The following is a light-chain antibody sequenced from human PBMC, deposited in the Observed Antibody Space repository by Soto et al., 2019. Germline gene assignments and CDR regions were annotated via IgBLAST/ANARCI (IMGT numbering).Light chain of an antibody. CDR2: DVS. CDR3: SSYTSSSTLVV. Sequence: QSVLTQPASVSGSPGQSITISCTGTSSDVGGYNYVSWYQQHPGKAPKLMIYDVSNRPSGVSNRFSGSKSGNTASLTISGLQAEDGADYYCSSYTSSSTLVVFGGGTKFTV. CDR1: SSDVGGYNY. J-gene: IGLJ2*01. V-gene: IGLV2-14*01.